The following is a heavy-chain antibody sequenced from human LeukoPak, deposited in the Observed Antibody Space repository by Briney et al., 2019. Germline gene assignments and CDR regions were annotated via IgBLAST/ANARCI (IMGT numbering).Heavy chain of an antibody. CDR3: ARGPLLFCSSTSCYPRNDY. CDR1: GGSFSGYY. Sequence: SETLSLTCAVYGGSFSGYYWSWIRQSPGKGLEWIGEINHSGSTNYNPSLKSRVTISVDTSKNQFSLKLSSVTAADTAVYYCARGPLLFCSSTSCYPRNDYWGQGTLVTVSS. D-gene: IGHD2-2*01. J-gene: IGHJ4*02. CDR2: INHSGST. V-gene: IGHV4-34*01.